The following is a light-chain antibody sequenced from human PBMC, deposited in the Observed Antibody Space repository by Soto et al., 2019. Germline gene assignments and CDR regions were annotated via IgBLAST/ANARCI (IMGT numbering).Light chain of an antibody. V-gene: IGKV1-8*01. CDR3: QQYYSYPRT. CDR1: QGVSSY. CDR2: AAS. J-gene: IGKJ1*01. Sequence: ALRMTQSPSSFSASTGDRVTITCRASQGVSSYLAWYQQKPEKAPKLLMFAASTLQSGVPSRFSGSGSGTDFTLTISSLQSEDFATYYCQQYYSYPRTFGQGTKVEIK.